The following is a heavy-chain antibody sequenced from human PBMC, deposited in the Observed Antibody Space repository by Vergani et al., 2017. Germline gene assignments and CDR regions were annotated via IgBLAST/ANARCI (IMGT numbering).Heavy chain of an antibody. CDR2: MNPNSGNT. V-gene: IGHV1-8*01. CDR3: ARVIYDSSGGTFSYLLDY. Sequence: VQLVQSGAEVKKPGASVKVSCKASGYTFTSYDINWVRQATGQGLEWMGWMNPNSGNTGYAQKFQGRVTMTRNTSISTAYMELSSLRSEDTAVYYCARVIYDSSGGTFSYLLDYWGQGTLVTVSS. CDR1: GYTFTSYD. J-gene: IGHJ4*02. D-gene: IGHD3-22*01.